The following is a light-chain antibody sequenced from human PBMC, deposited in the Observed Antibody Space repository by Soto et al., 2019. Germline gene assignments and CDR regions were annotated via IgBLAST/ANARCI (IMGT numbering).Light chain of an antibody. CDR3: QQYGSSPLT. CDR2: GAS. CDR1: QSVSSNY. Sequence: ENVLTQSPGTLSLSPGERATLSCRASQSVSSNYLAWYQQKPGQAPRLFIYGASSRATGIPDRFSGGGSGTDFTLTISRLEPEDFAVYYCQQYGSSPLTFGGGTKVEIK. V-gene: IGKV3-20*01. J-gene: IGKJ4*01.